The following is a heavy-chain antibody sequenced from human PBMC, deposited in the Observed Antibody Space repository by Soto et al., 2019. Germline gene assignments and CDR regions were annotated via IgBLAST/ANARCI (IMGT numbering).Heavy chain of an antibody. CDR2: INHSGST. CDR1: GGSFSGYY. J-gene: IGHJ4*02. CDR3: ARVGRNLLRVRYGSGSPIVY. V-gene: IGHV4-34*01. Sequence: NPSETLSLTCAVYGGSFSGYYWSWIRQPPGKGLEWIGEINHSGSTNYNPSLKSRVTISVDTSKNQFSLKLSSVTAADTAVYYCARVGRNLLRVRYGSGSPIVYWGQGTLVTVSS. D-gene: IGHD3-10*01.